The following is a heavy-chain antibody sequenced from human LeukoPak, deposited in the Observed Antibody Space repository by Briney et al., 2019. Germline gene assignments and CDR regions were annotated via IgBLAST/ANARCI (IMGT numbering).Heavy chain of an antibody. D-gene: IGHD6-13*01. CDR3: ARGTGYSSPFDY. CDR1: GYTFTGYY. J-gene: IGHJ4*02. CDR2: INPNSGGT. Sequence: ASAKVSCKASGYTFTGYYMHWVRQAPGQGLEWMGWINPNSGGTNYAQKFQGRVTMTRDTSISTAYMELSRLRSDDTAVYYCARGTGYSSPFDYWGQGTLVTVSS. V-gene: IGHV1-2*02.